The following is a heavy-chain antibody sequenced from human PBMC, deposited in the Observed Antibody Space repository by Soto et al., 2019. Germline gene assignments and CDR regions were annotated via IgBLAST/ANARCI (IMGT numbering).Heavy chain of an antibody. V-gene: IGHV1-24*01. CDR1: GYTLTELS. J-gene: IGHJ4*02. Sequence: ASVKVSCKVSGYTLTELSMHWVRQAPGKGLEWMGGFDPEDGETIYAQKFQGRVTMTEDTSTDTAYMELSSLRSEDTAVYYCATVGRSGDYVLFYYFDYWGQGTLVTVSS. D-gene: IGHD4-17*01. CDR2: FDPEDGET. CDR3: ATVGRSGDYVLFYYFDY.